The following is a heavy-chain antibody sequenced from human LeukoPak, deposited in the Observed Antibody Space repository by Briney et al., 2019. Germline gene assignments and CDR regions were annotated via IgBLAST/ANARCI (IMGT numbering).Heavy chain of an antibody. CDR2: IYYSGAT. J-gene: IGHJ6*03. D-gene: IGHD3-10*01. CDR3: ARLSSPFYGSGSYGGYYYYYMDV. CDR1: GGSINTPNYC. V-gene: IGHV4-39*07. Sequence: SETLSLTCTVSGGSINTPNYCWGWIRQTPGKGLEWIGNIYYSGATYYSPSLTSRVTISVDTSKNQFSLKLSSVTAADTAVYYCARLSSPFYGSGSYGGYYYYYMDVWGKGTTVTISS.